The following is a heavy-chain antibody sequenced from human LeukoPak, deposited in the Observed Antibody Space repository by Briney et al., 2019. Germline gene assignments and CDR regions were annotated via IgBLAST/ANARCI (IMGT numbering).Heavy chain of an antibody. CDR1: GGSISSYY. Sequence: SETLSLTCTVSGGSISSYYWSWIRQPAGKGLEWIGRIYTSGSTNYNPSLKSRVTISVDTSKNQFSLKLSSVTAADTAVYYCARVGPPYDSSGLSWFDPWGQGTLVTVSS. CDR3: ARVGPPYDSSGLSWFDP. V-gene: IGHV4-4*07. J-gene: IGHJ5*02. D-gene: IGHD3-22*01. CDR2: IYTSGST.